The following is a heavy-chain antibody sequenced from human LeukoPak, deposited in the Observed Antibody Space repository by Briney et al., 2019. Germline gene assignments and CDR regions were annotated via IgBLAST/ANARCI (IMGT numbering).Heavy chain of an antibody. V-gene: IGHV4-59*01. Sequence: PPETLSLTCTVSGGSISSYYWSWIRQPPGKGLEWIGYIYYSGSTNYNPSLKSRVTISVDTSKDQFSLKLSSVTAADTAVYYCARELRELHYYYGMDVWGQGTTVTVSS. CDR1: GGSISSYY. CDR2: IYYSGST. CDR3: ARELRELHYYYGMDV. D-gene: IGHD1-7*01. J-gene: IGHJ6*02.